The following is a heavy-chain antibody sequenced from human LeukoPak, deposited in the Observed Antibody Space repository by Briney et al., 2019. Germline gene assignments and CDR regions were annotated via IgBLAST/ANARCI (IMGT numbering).Heavy chain of an antibody. V-gene: IGHV4-38-2*02. CDR3: ARDGLRYGDYGFDY. CDR2: VYHSGST. CDR1: GYCISSGYY. Sequence: SETLSLTCTVSGYCISSGYYWGWIRQPPGKGLEWIGSVYHSGSTYYNPSLKSRVTISVDTSKNQFSLKLSSVTAADTAVYYCARDGLRYGDYGFDYWGQGTLVTVSS. J-gene: IGHJ4*02. D-gene: IGHD4-17*01.